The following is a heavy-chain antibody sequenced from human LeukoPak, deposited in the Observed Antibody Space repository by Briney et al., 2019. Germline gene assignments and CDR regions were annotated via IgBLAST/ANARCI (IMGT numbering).Heavy chain of an antibody. J-gene: IGHJ3*01. CDR3: AREKSPERKTWLQLGAFDV. CDR1: GGSISNYY. CDR2: IYQSGST. Sequence: SETLSLTCTVSGGSISNYYWSWIRQPPGKGLEWIGYIYQSGSTDYNPSLKSRVTLSIDTSKNQLSFQLTSVTAADTAVYYCAREKSPERKTWLQLGAFDVWGQGTVVTVSS. V-gene: IGHV4-59*01. D-gene: IGHD5-24*01.